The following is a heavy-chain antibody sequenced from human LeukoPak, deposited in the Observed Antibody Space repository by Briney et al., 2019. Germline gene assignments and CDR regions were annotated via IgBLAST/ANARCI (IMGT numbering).Heavy chain of an antibody. CDR1: GFTFDVFW. CDR2: IKRDGSEK. D-gene: IGHD3/OR15-3a*01. Sequence: GGSLRLSCSTSGFTFDVFWMAWVRQAPGKGLEWVANIKRDGSEKQYVDSVKGRFTISRDNAKDSLYLQISSVRSEDTAVYYCARDFSPLGPIWGQGTMVTVSS. J-gene: IGHJ3*02. CDR3: ARDFSPLGPI. V-gene: IGHV3-7*01.